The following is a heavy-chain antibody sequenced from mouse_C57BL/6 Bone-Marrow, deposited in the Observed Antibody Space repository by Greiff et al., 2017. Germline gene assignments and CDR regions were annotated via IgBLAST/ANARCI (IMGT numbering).Heavy chain of an antibody. CDR3: TRGGDITTVVADY. D-gene: IGHD1-1*01. J-gene: IGHJ2*01. Sequence: VNVVESGAELVRPGASVTLSCKASGYTFTDYEMHWVKQTPVHGLEWIGAIDPETGGTAYNQKFKGKAILTADKSSSTAYMELRSLTSEDSAVYYCTRGGDITTVVADYWGQGTTLTVSS. CDR2: IDPETGGT. CDR1: GYTFTDYE. V-gene: IGHV1-15*01.